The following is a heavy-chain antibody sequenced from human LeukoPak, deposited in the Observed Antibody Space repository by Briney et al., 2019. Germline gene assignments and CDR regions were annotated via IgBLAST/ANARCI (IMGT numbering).Heavy chain of an antibody. CDR2: ISSSSSYI. D-gene: IGHD6-19*01. CDR1: GVTFSTYS. V-gene: IGHV3-21*01. J-gene: IGHJ4*02. Sequence: PGGSLRLSCAASGVTFSTYSMNWVRQAPGKGLEWVSSISSSSSYIYYADSVKGRFTISRDNAKNSLYLQMNSLRAEDTAVYYCARGFVAVAGRELDYWGQGTLVTVSS. CDR3: ARGFVAVAGRELDY.